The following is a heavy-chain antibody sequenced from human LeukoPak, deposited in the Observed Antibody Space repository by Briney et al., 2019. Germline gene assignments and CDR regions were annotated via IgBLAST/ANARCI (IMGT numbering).Heavy chain of an antibody. D-gene: IGHD6-19*01. Sequence: ASVKVSCKASGYTFTGYYMHWVRQAPGQGLEWMGWINPNSGGTNYAQKFQGWVTMTRDTSISTVYMELSRLRSDDTAVYYCARAGYSSGWYVFDYWGQGTLVTVSS. J-gene: IGHJ4*02. CDR2: INPNSGGT. CDR1: GYTFTGYY. CDR3: ARAGYSSGWYVFDY. V-gene: IGHV1-2*04.